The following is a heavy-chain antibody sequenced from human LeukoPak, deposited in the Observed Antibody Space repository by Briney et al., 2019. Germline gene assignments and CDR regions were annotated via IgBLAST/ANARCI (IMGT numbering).Heavy chain of an antibody. J-gene: IGHJ3*02. D-gene: IGHD3-22*01. Sequence: SETLSLTCTVSGGSISSYYWSWIRQPPGKGLEWIGSIYYSGSAYYNPSLKSRVTISVDTSKNQFSLKLSSVTAADTAVYYCARTLYDSSGYPTYAFDIWGQGTMVTVSS. CDR1: GGSISSYY. CDR3: ARTLYDSSGYPTYAFDI. CDR2: IYYSGSA. V-gene: IGHV4-59*12.